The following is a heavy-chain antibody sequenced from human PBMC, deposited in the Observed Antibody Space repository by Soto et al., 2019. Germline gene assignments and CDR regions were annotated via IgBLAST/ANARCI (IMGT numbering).Heavy chain of an antibody. CDR3: ARFNYYGSGCYYSVYRSYGMDV. CDR1: GFTFSDYY. Sequence: GGSLRLSCAASGFTFSDYYMSWIRQAPGKGLEWVSYISSRGSTIYYADSVKGRVTICRDNAKHSPYLQMNSLGAEDTAVYYCARFNYYGSGCYYSVYRSYGMDVWGQGTTVTVSS. CDR2: ISSRGSTI. V-gene: IGHV3-11*01. D-gene: IGHD3-10*01. J-gene: IGHJ6*02.